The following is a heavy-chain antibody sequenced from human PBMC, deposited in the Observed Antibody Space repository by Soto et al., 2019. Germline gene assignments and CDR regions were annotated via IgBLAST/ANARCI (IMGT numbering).Heavy chain of an antibody. J-gene: IGHJ4*02. D-gene: IGHD6-19*01. Sequence: GESLKISCKGSGYTFTSYWIGWVRQMPGKGPEMIGSIFAGDSDTRYSPSFQGPVTISADKSINTAYLQWSSLKAQDTAIYYCARPAHGSGWYGPIDTWGQGTLV. CDR3: ARPAHGSGWYGPIDT. CDR1: GYTFTSYW. CDR2: IFAGDSDT. V-gene: IGHV5-51*01.